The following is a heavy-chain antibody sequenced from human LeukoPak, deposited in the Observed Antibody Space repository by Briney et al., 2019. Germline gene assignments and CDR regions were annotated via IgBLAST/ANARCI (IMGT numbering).Heavy chain of an antibody. D-gene: IGHD6-13*01. CDR1: GFTVSSNS. Sequence: GGSLRLSCTVSGFTVSSNSMSWVRQAPGKGLEWVSFIYSDNTHYSDSVKGRFTISRDNSKNTLYLQMNSLRAEDTAVYYCARDLRLGIAAAGTWFDPWGQGTLVTVSS. CDR3: ARDLRLGIAAAGTWFDP. CDR2: IYSDNT. V-gene: IGHV3-53*01. J-gene: IGHJ5*02.